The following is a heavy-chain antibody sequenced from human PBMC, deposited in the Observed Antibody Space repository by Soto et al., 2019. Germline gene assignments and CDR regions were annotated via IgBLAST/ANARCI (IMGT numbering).Heavy chain of an antibody. CDR2: INPNSGVT. CDR3: ASASLGYCSGGSCGLDY. CDR1: GYTFTDYY. Sequence: QVQLVQSGAEVKKPGASVRVSCKTSGYTFTDYYMHWVRQAPGQGLEWMGWINPNSGVTNYAQKFQDWVSMTRDTSISTAYMEFKNLRSDDTAVYFCASASLGYCSGGSCGLDYWGQGTLVTVSS. V-gene: IGHV1-2*04. J-gene: IGHJ4*02. D-gene: IGHD2-15*01.